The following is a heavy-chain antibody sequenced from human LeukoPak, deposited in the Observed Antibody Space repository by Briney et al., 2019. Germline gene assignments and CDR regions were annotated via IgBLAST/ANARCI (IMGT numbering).Heavy chain of an antibody. CDR1: GGSISTYY. D-gene: IGHD3-22*01. J-gene: IGHJ6*02. CDR3: ARDHDFDSSAYNYYGMDV. V-gene: IGHV4-59*01. CDR2: IYYSGST. Sequence: SETLSLTCTVSGGSISTYYWSWIRQPPGKGLEWIGHIYYSGSTNYNPSLKSRVTISVDTSKNQFSLKLRSVTAADTAVYYCARDHDFDSSAYNYYGMDVWGQGTTVTVSS.